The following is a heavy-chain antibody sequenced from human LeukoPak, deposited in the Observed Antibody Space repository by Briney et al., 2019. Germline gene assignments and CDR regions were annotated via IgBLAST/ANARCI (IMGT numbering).Heavy chain of an antibody. D-gene: IGHD5/OR15-5a*01. V-gene: IGHV1-24*01. J-gene: IGHJ4*02. CDR3: ATDRFVSTGGHY. CDR2: FDPEDGET. CDR1: GYTLTELS. Sequence: ASVKVSCKVSGYTLTELSMHWVRQAPGKGLEWMGGFDPEDGETIYAQKFQGRVTMTEDTSTDTAYMGLSSLRSEDTAVYYCATDRFVSTGGHYWGQGTLVTVSS.